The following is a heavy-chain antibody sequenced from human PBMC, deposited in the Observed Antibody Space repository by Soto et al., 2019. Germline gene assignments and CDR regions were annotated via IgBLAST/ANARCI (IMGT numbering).Heavy chain of an antibody. J-gene: IGHJ3*02. V-gene: IGHV3-11*05. CDR3: ARDADILTGSDAFDI. D-gene: IGHD3-9*01. CDR1: GFTFSDYY. CDR2: IGSSSSYT. Sequence: GGSLRLSCAASGFTFSDYYMSWIRQAPGKGLEWVSYIGSSSSYTNYADSVKGRFTISRDSAKNSLYLQMNSLRAEDTAVYYCARDADILTGSDAFDIWGQRTTVTVSS.